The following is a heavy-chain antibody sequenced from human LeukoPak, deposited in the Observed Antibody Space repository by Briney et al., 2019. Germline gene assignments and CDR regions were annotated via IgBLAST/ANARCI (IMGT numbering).Heavy chain of an antibody. J-gene: IGHJ3*02. D-gene: IGHD4-17*01. Sequence: GGSLRLSCAASGLTFSRYAMTWVRQAPGKGLEWVSAITGSGGSTYYADSVKGRFTISRDNSKNTLYLQMSSLRAEDTAVYYCARPTTVTTISADAFDIWGQGTMVTVSS. V-gene: IGHV3-23*01. CDR2: ITGSGGST. CDR1: GLTFSRYA. CDR3: ARPTTVTTISADAFDI.